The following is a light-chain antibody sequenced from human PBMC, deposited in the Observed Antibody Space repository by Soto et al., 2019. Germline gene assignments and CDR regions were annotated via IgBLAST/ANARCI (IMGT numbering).Light chain of an antibody. V-gene: IGKV3-20*01. CDR1: QSVSDN. CDR3: QQYGSSPPYT. J-gene: IGKJ2*01. CDR2: GAS. Sequence: EILMTQSPVTLSVSPGERVTLSCRASQSVSDNLAWYQQKPGQAPRLLIYGASSRATGIPDRFSGSGSGTDFTLTISRLEPEDFAVYYCQQYGSSPPYTFGQGTKLEIK.